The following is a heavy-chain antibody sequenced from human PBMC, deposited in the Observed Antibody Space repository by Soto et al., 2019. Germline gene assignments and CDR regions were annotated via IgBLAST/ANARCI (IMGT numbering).Heavy chain of an antibody. D-gene: IGHD2-15*01. J-gene: IGHJ4*02. Sequence: QVHLVQSGAEVKKPGASVKVSCKASGYAFTSYGMSWVRQAPGQGLEWMGWINTYNSDTNSAPRLQGRITMTTDTSTSTAYMELRSLTSDDTAVYYCVRDERDSCRGGNCFDFDYWCQGTLVSVSS. V-gene: IGHV1-18*04. CDR3: VRDERDSCRGGNCFDFDY. CDR1: GYAFTSYG. CDR2: INTYNSDT.